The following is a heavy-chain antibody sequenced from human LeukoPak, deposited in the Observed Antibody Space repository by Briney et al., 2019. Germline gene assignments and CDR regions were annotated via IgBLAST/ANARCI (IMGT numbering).Heavy chain of an antibody. J-gene: IGHJ5*02. V-gene: IGHV4-4*07. CDR2: IYTSGST. D-gene: IGHD6-6*01. CDR3: ARDLSSSGGWFDP. Sequence: PSETLSLTCTVSGGSISSYYWSWIRQPAGKGLEWIGRIYTSGSTSYNPSLKSRVTISVDKSKNQFSLKLSSVTAADTAVYYCARDLSSSGGWFDPWGQGTLVTVSS. CDR1: GGSISSYY.